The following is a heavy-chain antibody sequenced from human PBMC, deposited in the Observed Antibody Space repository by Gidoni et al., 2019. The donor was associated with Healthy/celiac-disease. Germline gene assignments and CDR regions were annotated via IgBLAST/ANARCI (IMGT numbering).Heavy chain of an antibody. CDR2: IYYSGST. Sequence: QVQLQESGPGLVKPSETLSLTCTVSGGSISSYYWSWIRQPPGKGLEWIGYIYYSGSTNYNPSLKSRVTISVDTSKNQFSLKLSSVTAADTAVYYCARGVVNYGMDVWGQGTTVTVSS. CDR1: GGSISSYY. D-gene: IGHD2-21*01. CDR3: ARGVVNYGMDV. J-gene: IGHJ6*02. V-gene: IGHV4-59*01.